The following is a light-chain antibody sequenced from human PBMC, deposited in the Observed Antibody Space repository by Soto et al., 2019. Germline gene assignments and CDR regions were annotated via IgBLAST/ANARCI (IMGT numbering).Light chain of an antibody. CDR3: QQRSNW. CDR2: DAS. CDR1: QSVSSY. Sequence: EIVLTQSPAPLSLSPGERATLSCRASQSVSSYLAWYQQKPGQAPRLLIYDASNRATGIPARFSGSGSGTDFTLTISSLEPEDFAVYYCQQRSNWFGQGTKWIS. J-gene: IGKJ1*01. V-gene: IGKV3-11*01.